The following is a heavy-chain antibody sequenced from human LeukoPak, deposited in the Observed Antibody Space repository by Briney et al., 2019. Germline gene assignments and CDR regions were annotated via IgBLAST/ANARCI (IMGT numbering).Heavy chain of an antibody. CDR2: IYSAKIT. V-gene: IGHV4-4*08. J-gene: IGHJ1*01. CDR1: GASISRSY. Sequence: SETLSLTCTVSGASISRSYWSWIRQFPGKRLEWIGYIYSAKITIYNPSLNSRATISADTSNNRVSLHLTSVTAAGTAVYFCAREVFKSSPHYDSQWGQGTLVTVSS. D-gene: IGHD3-22*01. CDR3: AREVFKSSPHYDSQ.